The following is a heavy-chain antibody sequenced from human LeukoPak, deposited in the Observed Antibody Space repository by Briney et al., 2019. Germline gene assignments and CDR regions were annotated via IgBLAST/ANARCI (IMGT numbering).Heavy chain of an antibody. CDR3: ARATYDFWSGYYTSQWFDP. V-gene: IGHV3-53*01. D-gene: IGHD3-3*01. CDR2: IYSGGST. J-gene: IGHJ5*02. Sequence: GGSLRLSCAASGFTVSSNHMSWVRQAPGKGLEWVSVIYSGGSTYCADSVKGRFTISRDNSKNTLYLQMNSLRAEDTAVYYCARATYDFWSGYYTSQWFDPWGQGTLVTVSS. CDR1: GFTVSSNH.